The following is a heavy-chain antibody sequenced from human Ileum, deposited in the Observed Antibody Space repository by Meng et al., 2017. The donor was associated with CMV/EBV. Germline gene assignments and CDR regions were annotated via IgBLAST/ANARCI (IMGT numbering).Heavy chain of an antibody. J-gene: IGHJ4*02. CDR1: GCSISMANW. CDR3: TTGSAYSPPGQFHQ. Sequence: VSGCSISMANWWTWVRQTPGKGLEWFGKVYRGGNAMYNPSLQSRLTISVDDSTNQVSLRLRSVTAADTAMYYCTTGSAYSPPGQFHQWGQGTLVTVSS. CDR2: VYRGGNA. V-gene: IGHV4-4*02. D-gene: IGHD3-22*01.